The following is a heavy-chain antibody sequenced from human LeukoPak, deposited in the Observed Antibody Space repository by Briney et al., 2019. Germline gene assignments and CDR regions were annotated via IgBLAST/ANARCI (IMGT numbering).Heavy chain of an antibody. V-gene: IGHV3-48*03. CDR1: GFTFSSYE. CDR3: ARDLLGRVYCGGDCYYYYYYYYYMDV. D-gene: IGHD2-21*02. J-gene: IGHJ6*03. Sequence: GGSLRLSCAASGFTFSSYEMNWIRQAPGKGLEWVSYISSSGSTIYYADSVKGRFTISRDNAKNSLYLQMNSLRAEDTAVYYCARDLLGRVYCGGDCYYYYYYYYYMDVWGKGTTVTVSS. CDR2: ISSSGSTI.